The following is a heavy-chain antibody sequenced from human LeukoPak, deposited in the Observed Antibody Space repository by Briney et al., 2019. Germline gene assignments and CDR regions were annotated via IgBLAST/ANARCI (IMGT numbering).Heavy chain of an antibody. CDR1: GYTFTSYW. CDR2: IYPGDSDT. Sequence: GESLKISCEASGYTFTSYWIGWVRQMPGRGLEWMGIIYPGDSDTIYSPSFQGQVTISADKFFNTAYRQWSSLKASDTAMYYCARPMGPDILNGFYFDYWGQGTLVTVSS. CDR3: ARPMGPDILNGFYFDY. J-gene: IGHJ4*02. D-gene: IGHD3-9*01. V-gene: IGHV5-51*01.